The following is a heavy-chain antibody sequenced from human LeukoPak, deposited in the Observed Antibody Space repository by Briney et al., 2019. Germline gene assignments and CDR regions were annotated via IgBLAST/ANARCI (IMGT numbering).Heavy chain of an antibody. J-gene: IGHJ6*03. CDR2: IYTSGST. CDR3: ARDGYYDILTGYYYYYMDV. D-gene: IGHD3-9*01. CDR1: GGSISSGSYC. V-gene: IGHV4-61*02. Sequence: SQTLSLTCTVSGGSISSGSYCWSWIRQPAGKGLEWIGRIYTSGSTNYNPSLKSRVTISVDTSKNQFSLKLSSVTAADTAVYYCARDGYYDILTGYYYYYMDVWGKGTTVTVSS.